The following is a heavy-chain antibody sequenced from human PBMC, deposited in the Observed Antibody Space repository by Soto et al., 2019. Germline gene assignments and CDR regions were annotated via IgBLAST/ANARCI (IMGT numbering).Heavy chain of an antibody. D-gene: IGHD3-22*01. CDR2: INSEGSSR. CDR1: GFTFSSNW. Sequence: EVQLVESGGGSVQPGGSLRLHCAASGFTFSSNWRYWVRQAPGKGRFWGSRINSEGSSRRYADSVNGRFTVSRDNAKNTLYLQMNSLRAEDTAVYYCAREATYSSGRGMDVWGQGTLVTVSS. J-gene: IGHJ4*02. V-gene: IGHV3-74*01. CDR3: AREATYSSGRGMDV.